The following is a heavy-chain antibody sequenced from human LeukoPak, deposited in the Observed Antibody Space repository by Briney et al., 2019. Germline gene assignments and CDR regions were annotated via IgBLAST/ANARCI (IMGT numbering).Heavy chain of an antibody. Sequence: SETLSLTCTVSGCSISGDHWNWIRQPPGKGLEWIGNIYYSGNTNYNPSLKSRVTISVDTSKNQFSLKLSSVTAADTAVYYCARRNDFDIWGQGTMVTVSS. CDR3: ARRNDFDI. V-gene: IGHV4-59*08. J-gene: IGHJ3*02. CDR2: IYYSGNT. CDR1: GCSISGDH.